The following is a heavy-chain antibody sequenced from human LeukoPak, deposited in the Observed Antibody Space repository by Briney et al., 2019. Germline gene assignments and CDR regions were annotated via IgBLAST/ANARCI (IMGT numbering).Heavy chain of an antibody. CDR2: IRFDGNKK. CDR3: AKKGGAAFYNWPDP. D-gene: IGHD1-26*01. V-gene: IGHV3-30*02. CDR1: GFTFSSFG. J-gene: IGHJ5*02. Sequence: GGSLRLSCAASGFTFSSFGMHWVRQAPGKGLEWLAYIRFDGNKKEYADSLEGRFTISRDNSKNALYLQIDSLRPEDTAVYYCAKKGGAAFYNWPDPWGQGALVTVSS.